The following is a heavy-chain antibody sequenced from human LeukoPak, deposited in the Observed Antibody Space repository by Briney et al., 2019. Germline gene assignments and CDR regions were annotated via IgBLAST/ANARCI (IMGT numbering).Heavy chain of an antibody. D-gene: IGHD3-10*01. CDR2: VRHSGST. CDR1: GESITAYY. J-gene: IGHJ4*02. V-gene: IGHV4-34*01. Sequence: SETLSLTCAVYGESITAYYWTWIRQPPGKRLEWIGEVRHSGSTNYNPSLKSRVTMSVDMSKNQFSSKLNSVTAADTAVYYCAGATATGTGRAFHYWAQGNLVPVSS. CDR3: AGATATGTGRAFHY.